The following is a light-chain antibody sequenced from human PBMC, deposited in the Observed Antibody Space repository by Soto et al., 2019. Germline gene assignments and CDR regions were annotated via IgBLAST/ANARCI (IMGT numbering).Light chain of an antibody. CDR1: QSVSSY. CDR2: DAS. CDR3: QQYDNSPWT. J-gene: IGKJ1*01. V-gene: IGKV3-20*01. Sequence: EIVLTQSPATLSLSPGERATLSCRASQSVSSYLAWYQQKPGQAPRLLIYDASNRATGIPDRFSGSGSGTDFTLTISRLEPEDFAVYYCQQYDNSPWTFGQGTKVEIK.